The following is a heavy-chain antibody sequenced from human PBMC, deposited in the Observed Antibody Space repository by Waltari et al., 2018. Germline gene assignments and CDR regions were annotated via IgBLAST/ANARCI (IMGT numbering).Heavy chain of an antibody. J-gene: IGHJ4*02. Sequence: QVQLVQSGAEVKNPGASVRVSCKASGYTFTNYGISWVRQAPGQGLEWVGWVSAYNGDTKYAQKLQDRVTMTTDTSTSTAYMEVRSLRSDDTAVYYCARDRNSWLKTDYWGQGTLVTVSS. CDR3: ARDRNSWLKTDY. V-gene: IGHV1-18*01. D-gene: IGHD3-9*01. CDR1: GYTFTNYG. CDR2: VSAYNGDT.